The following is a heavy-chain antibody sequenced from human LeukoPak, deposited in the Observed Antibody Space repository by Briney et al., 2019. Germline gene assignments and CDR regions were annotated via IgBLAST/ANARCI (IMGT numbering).Heavy chain of an antibody. CDR2: ISGSGGIT. J-gene: IGHJ5*02. CDR1: GFTFSNYA. Sequence: GGSLRLSCAASGFTFSNYAMSWVRQAPGKGLEWVSVISGSGGITNYADSVKGRFTISRDNSKNTLYLQMNSLRAEDTAVYYCAKDRPYYYDSSGYYSKFDPWGQGTLVTVSS. CDR3: AKDRPYYYDSSGYYSKFDP. D-gene: IGHD3-22*01. V-gene: IGHV3-23*01.